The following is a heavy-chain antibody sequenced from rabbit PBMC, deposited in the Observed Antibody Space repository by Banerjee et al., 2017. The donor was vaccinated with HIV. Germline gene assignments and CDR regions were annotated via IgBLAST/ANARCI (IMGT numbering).Heavy chain of an antibody. Sequence: QVVESGGGLVQPGGSLKLSCKASGIDFSLYYMSWVRQAPGKGLEWIGYIDPIFGTTYYATWVDGRFTISSHNAQNTLYLQLNSLTAADTATYFCVRGGGYAGYGRYYFNLWGPGTL. CDR2: IDPIFGTT. J-gene: IGHJ4*01. CDR1: GIDFSLYY. V-gene: IGHV1S7*01. D-gene: IGHD7-1*01. CDR3: VRGGGYAGYGRYYFNL.